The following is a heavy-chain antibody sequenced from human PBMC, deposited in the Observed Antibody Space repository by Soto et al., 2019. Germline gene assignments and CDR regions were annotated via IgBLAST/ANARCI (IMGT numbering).Heavy chain of an antibody. CDR1: GYTFTSYD. CDR3: ARVGGGYCSGGSCYRDWFDP. V-gene: IGHV1-8*01. CDR2: MNPNSGNT. J-gene: IGHJ5*02. Sequence: QVQLVQSGAEVKKPGASVKVSCKASGYTFTSYDINWVRQATGQGLEWMGWMNPNSGNTGYAQKFKGEVTVTRNTSKRPAYMGRGSLRSEDTAVYYCARVGGGYCSGGSCYRDWFDPWGQGTLVTVSS. D-gene: IGHD2-15*01.